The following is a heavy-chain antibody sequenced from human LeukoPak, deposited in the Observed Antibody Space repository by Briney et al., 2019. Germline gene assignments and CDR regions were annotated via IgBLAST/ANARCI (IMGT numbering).Heavy chain of an antibody. CDR2: INHSGST. D-gene: IGHD4-11*01. CDR1: GGSFSGYY. J-gene: IGHJ5*02. Sequence: PSETLSLTCAVYGGSFSGYYWSWIRQPPGKGLEWIGEINHSGSTNYNPSLKSRVTISVDTSKNQFSLKLISVTAADTAVYYCAREYIRYSNYGVGFDRWGQGTLVTVSS. V-gene: IGHV4-34*01. CDR3: AREYIRYSNYGVGFDR.